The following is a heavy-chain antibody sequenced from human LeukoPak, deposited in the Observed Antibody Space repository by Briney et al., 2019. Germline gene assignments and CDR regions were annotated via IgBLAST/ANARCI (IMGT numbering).Heavy chain of an antibody. D-gene: IGHD1-26*01. CDR3: AREEGATQDAN. Sequence: SETLSLTCTVSGFSISSGYYWAWIRPPPGKGLEWIGSVYHTGGTYYNPSLKSRVTISVDTSRNQFSLRLSSVTAADTAVYYCAREEGATQDANWGQGTLVLVSS. J-gene: IGHJ4*02. V-gene: IGHV4-38-2*02. CDR2: VYHTGGT. CDR1: GFSISSGYY.